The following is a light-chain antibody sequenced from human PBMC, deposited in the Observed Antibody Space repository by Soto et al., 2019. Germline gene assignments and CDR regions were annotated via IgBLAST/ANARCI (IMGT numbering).Light chain of an antibody. J-gene: IGKJ2*01. CDR2: AAS. Sequence: DIQMPQSPSSLSASVGDRVTITCRASQSISSYLNWYQQKPGKAPKLLIYAASSLQSGVPSRFSGSGSGTDSNLAISSLQAEDFATYDCQQSYSTLYTFGQGTNLEIK. V-gene: IGKV1-39*01. CDR1: QSISSY. CDR3: QQSYSTLYT.